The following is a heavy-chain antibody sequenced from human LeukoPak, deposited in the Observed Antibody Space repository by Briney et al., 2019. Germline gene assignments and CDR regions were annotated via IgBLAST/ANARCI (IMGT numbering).Heavy chain of an antibody. CDR3: AREGPGGSYFDY. V-gene: IGHV4-30-2*01. D-gene: IGHD3-16*01. CDR1: GGSISSGGYS. CDR2: IYHSGST. Sequence: SQTLSLTCAVSGGSISSGGYSWSWIRQPPGKGPEWIGYIYHSGSTYYNPSLKSRVAISVDRSKNQFSLKLSSVTAADTAVYYCAREGPGGSYFDYWGQGTLVTVSS. J-gene: IGHJ4*02.